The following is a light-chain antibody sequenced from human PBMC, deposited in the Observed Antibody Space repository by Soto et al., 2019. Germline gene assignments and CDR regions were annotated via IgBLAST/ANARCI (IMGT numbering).Light chain of an antibody. CDR2: DAT. CDR3: QQRRSWPPLT. CDR1: QSVDIY. V-gene: IGKV3-11*01. J-gene: IGKJ4*01. Sequence: EVVVTQSPVTLALSPGERATLSCRTSQSVDIYVAWYQQKPGQAPRLLIYDATNRAAGIPARFSGSGSGTDFPLTIISLEPEDFAVYFCQQRRSWPPLTFGGGTKVEIK.